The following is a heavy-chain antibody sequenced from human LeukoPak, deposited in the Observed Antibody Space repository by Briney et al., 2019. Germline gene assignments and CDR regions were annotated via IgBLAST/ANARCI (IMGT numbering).Heavy chain of an antibody. V-gene: IGHV3-9*01. J-gene: IGHJ4*02. D-gene: IGHD3-10*01. Sequence: GGSLRLSCAASGFTFDDYAMHWVRQAPGKGLEWVSGISWNSGSIGYADSVKGRFTISRDNAKNSLYLQMNSLRAEDTALYYCAKGRDLYGSGSYFDYWGQGTLVTVSS. CDR2: ISWNSGSI. CDR3: AKGRDLYGSGSYFDY. CDR1: GFTFDDYA.